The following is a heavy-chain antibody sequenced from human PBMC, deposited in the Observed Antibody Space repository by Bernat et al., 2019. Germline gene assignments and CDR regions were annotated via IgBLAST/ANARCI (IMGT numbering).Heavy chain of an antibody. J-gene: IGHJ6*03. V-gene: IGHV3-7*03. CDR1: GFTFSRYW. D-gene: IGHD2-2*01. CDR3: ASVGEEYQLVHYYHYYMDV. CDR2: IKQDGSEK. Sequence: EVQLVESGGGLVQPGGSLRLSCEAYGFTFSRYWMRWVRQAPGKGLECVANIKQDGSEKYYVDSVKGRFTISRDNAKNSLYLQMNSLRADDTAVYYCASVGEEYQLVHYYHYYMDVWGEGTTVTVSS.